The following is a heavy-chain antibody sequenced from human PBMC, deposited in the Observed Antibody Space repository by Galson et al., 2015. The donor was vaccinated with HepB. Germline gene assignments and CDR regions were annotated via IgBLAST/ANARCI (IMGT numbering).Heavy chain of an antibody. V-gene: IGHV1-3*01. CDR1: GYTSTSYA. CDR2: INAGNGNT. Sequence: SAKVPCKASGYTSTSYAMHWVRQAPGQRLEWMGWINAGNGNTKYSQKFQGRVTINRDTSASTAYMELSSLRSEDTAVYYCARGPLERRGVDVFPVFDPWGQGTLVTVSS. J-gene: IGHJ5*02. D-gene: IGHD1-1*01. CDR3: ARGPLERRGVDVFPVFDP.